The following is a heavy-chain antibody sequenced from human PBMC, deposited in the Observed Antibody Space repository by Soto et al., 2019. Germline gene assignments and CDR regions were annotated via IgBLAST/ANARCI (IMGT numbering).Heavy chain of an antibody. V-gene: IGHV1-18*01. CDR3: ARGRYGDY. CDR2: ISAHSGNT. J-gene: IGHJ4*02. Sequence: QVHLVQSGAEVKKPGASVKVSCKGSGYTFTSYGITWVRQAPGQGLEWRGWISAHSGNTDYAQKLQGRVTVTRDTSTSTAYMELRSLRSDDTAVYYCARGRYGDYWGQGALVTGSS. D-gene: IGHD1-1*01. CDR1: GYTFTSYG.